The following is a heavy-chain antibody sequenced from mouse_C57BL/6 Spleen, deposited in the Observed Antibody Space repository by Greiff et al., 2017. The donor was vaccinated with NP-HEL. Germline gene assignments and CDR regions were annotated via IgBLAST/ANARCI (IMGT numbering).Heavy chain of an antibody. CDR1: GYAFSSSW. J-gene: IGHJ3*01. Sequence: VHLVESGPELVKPGASVKISCKASGYAFSSSWMNWVKQRPGKGLEWIGRIYPGDGDTNYNGKFKGKATLTADKSSSTAYMQLSSLTSEDSAVYFCASLYYGNPFAYWGQGTLVTVSA. D-gene: IGHD2-1*01. CDR2: IYPGDGDT. CDR3: ASLYYGNPFAY. V-gene: IGHV1-82*01.